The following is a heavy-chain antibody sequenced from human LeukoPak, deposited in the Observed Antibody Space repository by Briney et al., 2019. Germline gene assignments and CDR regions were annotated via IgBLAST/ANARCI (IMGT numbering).Heavy chain of an antibody. CDR1: GFTFSDYY. V-gene: IGHV3-11*04. D-gene: IGHD3-10*01. J-gene: IGHJ4*02. CDR3: ARAQYYYGSGSYDYFDY. Sequence: PGGSLRLSXAASGFTFSDYYMSWIRQAPGKGLEWVSYISSSGSIIHYADSVKGRFTISRDNAKNSLYLQMNSLRAEDTAVYYCARAQYYYGSGSYDYFDYWGQGTLVTVSS. CDR2: ISSSGSII.